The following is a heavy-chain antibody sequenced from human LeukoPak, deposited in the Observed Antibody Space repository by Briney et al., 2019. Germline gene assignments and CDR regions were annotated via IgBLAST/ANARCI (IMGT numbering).Heavy chain of an antibody. CDR1: GFTFSSHA. CDR2: ISYDGSNK. J-gene: IGHJ1*01. D-gene: IGHD1-26*01. Sequence: PGGSLRLSCAASGFTFSSHAMHWVRQAPGKGLEWVAVISYDGSNKYYADSVKGRFTISRDNSKNTLYLQMNSLRAEDTAVYYCARAGGSGSYYDFQHWGQGTLVTVSS. CDR3: ARAGGSGSYYDFQH. V-gene: IGHV3-30-3*01.